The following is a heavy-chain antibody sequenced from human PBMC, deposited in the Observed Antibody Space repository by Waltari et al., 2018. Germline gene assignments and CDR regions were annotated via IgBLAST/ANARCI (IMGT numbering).Heavy chain of an antibody. J-gene: IGHJ6*02. CDR2: IYTSGST. CDR1: GGSISRGSYY. V-gene: IGHV4-61*02. CDR3: AREIFARYYYYYYGMDV. Sequence: QVQLQESGPGLVKPSQTLSLTCTVSGGSISRGSYYWSWIRQPAGKGLEWIGRIYTSGSTNYNPSLKSRVTISVDTSKNQFSLKLSSVTAADTAVYYCAREIFARYYYYYYGMDVWGQGTTVTVSS. D-gene: IGHD3-3*01.